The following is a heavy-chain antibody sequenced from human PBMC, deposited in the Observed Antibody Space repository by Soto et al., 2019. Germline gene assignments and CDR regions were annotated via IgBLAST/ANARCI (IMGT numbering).Heavy chain of an antibody. CDR2: VSASGSIT. V-gene: IGHV3-23*01. J-gene: IGHJ4*02. CDR1: GFTFSSYD. CDR3: AKGDCSGGRCYRGFDY. Sequence: VGSLRLSCAASGFTFSSYDMNWVRQAPGKGLEGVSGVSASGSITSYADSAKGRFTISRDNAKNTVFLQMTGLRAEDTAVYFCAKGDCSGGRCYRGFDYWGQGTLVTVSS. D-gene: IGHD2-15*01.